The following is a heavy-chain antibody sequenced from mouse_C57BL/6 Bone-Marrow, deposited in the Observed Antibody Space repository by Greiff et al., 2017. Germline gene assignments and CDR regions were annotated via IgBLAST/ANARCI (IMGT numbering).Heavy chain of an antibody. J-gene: IGHJ4*01. V-gene: IGHV2-2*01. Sequence: VQLQESGPGLVQPSQSLSITCTVSGFSLTSYGVHWVRQSPGKGLEWLGVIWSGGSTDYNAAFISRLSNSKDNSKSQVFFKMNSLQADDTAIYYCARWLRRTGYYAMDYWGQGTSVTVSS. CDR2: IWSGGST. CDR3: ARWLRRTGYYAMDY. D-gene: IGHD2-2*01. CDR1: GFSLTSYG.